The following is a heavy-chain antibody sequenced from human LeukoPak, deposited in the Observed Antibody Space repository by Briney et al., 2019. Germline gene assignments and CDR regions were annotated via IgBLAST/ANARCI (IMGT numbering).Heavy chain of an antibody. CDR2: IIPILGIA. J-gene: IGHJ6*02. V-gene: IGHV1-69*04. D-gene: IGHD2-21*01. CDR1: GGTFSSYA. Sequence: ASVKVSCKASGGTFSSYAISWVRQAPGQGLEWMGRIIPILGIANYAQKFQGRVTITADKSTSTAYMELSSLRSEDTAVYYCARDRGGGWNYYYYYGMDVWGQGTTVTVSS. CDR3: ARDRGGGWNYYYYYGMDV.